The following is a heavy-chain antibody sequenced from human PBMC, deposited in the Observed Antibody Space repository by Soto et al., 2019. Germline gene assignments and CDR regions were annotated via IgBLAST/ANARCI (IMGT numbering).Heavy chain of an antibody. CDR1: GFTFRSYG. J-gene: IGHJ6*02. Sequence: PGGSLRLSCAASGFTFRSYGMHWIRQAPGKGLEWVAIISFDGTNKYYPDSVKGRFTISRDKSKNTLYLQMNSLRAEDTAVYYCAKDLRGYSYGLGGMDVWGQGTTVTVSS. V-gene: IGHV3-30*18. D-gene: IGHD5-18*01. CDR2: ISFDGTNK. CDR3: AKDLRGYSYGLGGMDV.